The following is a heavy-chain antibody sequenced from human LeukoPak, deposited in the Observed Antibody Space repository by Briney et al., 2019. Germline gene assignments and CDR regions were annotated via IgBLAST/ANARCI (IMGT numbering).Heavy chain of an antibody. V-gene: IGHV3-21*01. J-gene: IGHJ3*02. CDR1: GFTFSSYS. CDR2: ISSSSSYI. CDR3: AKEYYDFWSAYPDAFDI. D-gene: IGHD3-3*01. Sequence: GGSLRLSCAASGFTFSSYSMNWVRQAPGKGLEWVSSISSSSSYIYYADSVKGRFTISRDNSKNTLYLQMNSPRAEDTAVYYCAKEYYDFWSAYPDAFDIWGQGTMVTVSS.